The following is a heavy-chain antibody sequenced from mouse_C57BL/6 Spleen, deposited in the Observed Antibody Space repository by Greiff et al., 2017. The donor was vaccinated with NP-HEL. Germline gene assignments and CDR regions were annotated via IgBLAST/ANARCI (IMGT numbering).Heavy chain of an antibody. CDR1: GFTFSSYG. CDR3: AREEIYYDYAWFAY. D-gene: IGHD2-4*01. Sequence: EVQLVESGGDLVKPGGSLKLSCAASGFTFSSYGMSWVRQTPDKRLEWVATISSGGGYTYYPDSVKGRFTISRDNTKNTLYLQMSSLKSEDTAMYYCAREEIYYDYAWFAYWGQGTLVTVSA. CDR2: ISSGGGYT. J-gene: IGHJ3*01. V-gene: IGHV5-6*01.